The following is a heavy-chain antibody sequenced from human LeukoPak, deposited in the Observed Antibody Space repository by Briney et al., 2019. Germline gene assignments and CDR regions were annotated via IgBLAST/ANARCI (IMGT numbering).Heavy chain of an antibody. Sequence: PSETLSLTCTVSGDSISSSSYYWGWIRPPPGKGLEWIGSIYHSGSTYYNPSLKSRVTISVDTSKNQFSLKLSSVTAADTAVYYCAAAFDYWGQGILVTVSS. CDR3: AAAFDY. CDR2: IYHSGST. J-gene: IGHJ4*02. V-gene: IGHV4-39*07. CDR1: GDSISSSSYY. D-gene: IGHD6-25*01.